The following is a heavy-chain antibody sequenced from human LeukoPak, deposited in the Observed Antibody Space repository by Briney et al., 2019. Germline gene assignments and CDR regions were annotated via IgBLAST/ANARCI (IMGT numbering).Heavy chain of an antibody. Sequence: ASVKVSCKASGYTFTGYYMRWVQQAPGQGLEWMGWINPNSGGTNYAQKFQGRVTMTRDTSISTAYMELSRLRSDDTAVYYCARGSSPYGSGSYYPFDPWGQGTLVTVSS. D-gene: IGHD3-10*01. CDR1: GYTFTGYY. CDR3: ARGSSPYGSGSYYPFDP. J-gene: IGHJ5*02. V-gene: IGHV1-2*02. CDR2: INPNSGGT.